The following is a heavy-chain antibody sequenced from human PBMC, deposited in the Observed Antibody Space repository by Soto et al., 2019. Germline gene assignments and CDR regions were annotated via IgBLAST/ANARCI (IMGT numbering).Heavy chain of an antibody. Sequence: QVHLVESGGGVAQPGRSLRLSCAASGSIFTGYGMHWVRQAPGKGLEWVAVIWFDGSNKYYADSVKGRFTISRDNSKNMLYLKMNGLRVEDRVVYYWGRDGIGGPPFGGYLPHWGRGPLVPAPS. CDR1: GSIFTGYG. V-gene: IGHV3-33*01. D-gene: IGHD3-10*01. J-gene: IGHJ4*02. CDR2: IWFDGSNK. CDR3: GRDGIGGPPFGGYLPH.